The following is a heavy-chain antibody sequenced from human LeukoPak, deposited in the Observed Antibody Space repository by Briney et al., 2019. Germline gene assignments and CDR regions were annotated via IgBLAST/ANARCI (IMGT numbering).Heavy chain of an antibody. CDR2: LSGTGGST. D-gene: IGHD3-10*01. J-gene: IGHJ4*02. V-gene: IGHV3-23*01. CDR1: GFTFSNYA. CDR3: WARGGSDY. Sequence: GGSLRLSCAASGFTFSNYAMSWVRQAPGKGLEWVSTLSGTGGSTYYADSVKGRFTISRDNAKNSLYLQMNSLRVEDTALYYCWARGGSDYWGQGTLVTVSS.